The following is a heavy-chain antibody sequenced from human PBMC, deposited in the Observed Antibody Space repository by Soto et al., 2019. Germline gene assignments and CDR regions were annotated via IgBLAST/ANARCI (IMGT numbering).Heavy chain of an antibody. Sequence: SETLSLTCAVYGGSFSGYYWSWIRQPPGKGLEWIGEINHSGSTNYNPSLKSRVTISVDTSKNQFSLKLSSVTAADTAVYYCARLRYCSGGSCYLRRANFDYWGQGTLVTVSS. CDR3: ARLRYCSGGSCYLRRANFDY. CDR1: GGSFSGYY. J-gene: IGHJ4*02. CDR2: INHSGST. V-gene: IGHV4-34*01. D-gene: IGHD2-15*01.